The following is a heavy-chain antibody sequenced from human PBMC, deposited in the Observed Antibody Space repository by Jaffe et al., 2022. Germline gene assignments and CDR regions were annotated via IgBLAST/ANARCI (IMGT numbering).Heavy chain of an antibody. CDR2: INTNTGNP. Sequence: QVQLVQSGSELKKPGASVKVSCKASGYTFTSYAMNWVRQAPGQGLEWMGWINTNTGNPTYAQGFTGRFVFSLDTSVSTAYLQISSLKAEDTAVYYCAREGKFEFYGSGSYYTSGYFDYWGQGTLVTVSS. CDR1: GYTFTSYA. CDR3: AREGKFEFYGSGSYYTSGYFDY. J-gene: IGHJ4*02. V-gene: IGHV7-4-1*02. D-gene: IGHD3-10*01.